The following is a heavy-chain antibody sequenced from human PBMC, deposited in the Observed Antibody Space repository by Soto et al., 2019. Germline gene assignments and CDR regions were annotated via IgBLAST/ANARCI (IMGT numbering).Heavy chain of an antibody. J-gene: IGHJ6*02. CDR3: ARGSEGAVQWLVHYYYGMDV. CDR1: GFTFSSYS. V-gene: IGHV3-21*01. D-gene: IGHD6-19*01. CDR2: ISSSSSYI. Sequence: EVQLVESGGGLVKPGGSLRLSCAASGFTFSSYSMNWVRQAPGKGLEWVSSISSSSSYIYYADSVKGRFTISRDNAKNSLYLQINSLRAEDTAVYYCARGSEGAVQWLVHYYYGMDVWGQGTTVTVSS.